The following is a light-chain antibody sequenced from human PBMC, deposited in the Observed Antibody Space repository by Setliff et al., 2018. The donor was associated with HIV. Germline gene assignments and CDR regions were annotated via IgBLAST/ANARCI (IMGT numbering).Light chain of an antibody. J-gene: IGLJ1*01. V-gene: IGLV2-23*01. CDR3: CSYAGSYTFYV. CDR1: SSDIGSYNL. Sequence: QSVLTQPASVSGSPGQSITISCTGTSSDIGSYNLVSWYQQDPGKAPKLMVYETSKRPSGVSYRFSGSRAGNTASLTISGLQAEDEADYYCCSYAGSYTFYVFGTGTKVTVL. CDR2: ETS.